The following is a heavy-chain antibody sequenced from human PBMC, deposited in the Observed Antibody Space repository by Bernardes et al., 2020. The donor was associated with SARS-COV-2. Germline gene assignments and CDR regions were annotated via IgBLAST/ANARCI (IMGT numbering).Heavy chain of an antibody. V-gene: IGHV1-69*13. Sequence: SVKVSCKASGGTFSSYAISWVRQAPGQGLEWMGGIIPIFGTANYAQKFQGRVTITADESTSTAYMELSSLRSEDTAVYYCASELAAHRNFDWLLRRYYYYGMDVWGQGTTVTVSS. CDR2: IIPIFGTA. J-gene: IGHJ6*02. CDR3: ASELAAHRNFDWLLRRYYYYGMDV. CDR1: GGTFSSYA. D-gene: IGHD3-9*01.